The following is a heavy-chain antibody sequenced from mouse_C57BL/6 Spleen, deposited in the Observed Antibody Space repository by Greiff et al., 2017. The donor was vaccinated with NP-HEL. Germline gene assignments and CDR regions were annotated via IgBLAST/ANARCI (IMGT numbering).Heavy chain of an antibody. V-gene: IGHV1-55*01. CDR1: GYTFTSYW. Sequence: QVQLQQPGAELVKPGASVKMSCKASGYTFTSYWITWVKQRPGQGLEWIGDIYPGSGSTNYNEKFKSKATLTAATSSSTAYMQLSSLTSEYSAVYYCTRKPISTGSRYFDVWGTGTTLTVSS. CDR2: IYPGSGST. CDR3: TRKPISTGSRYFDV. J-gene: IGHJ1*03. D-gene: IGHD4-1*02.